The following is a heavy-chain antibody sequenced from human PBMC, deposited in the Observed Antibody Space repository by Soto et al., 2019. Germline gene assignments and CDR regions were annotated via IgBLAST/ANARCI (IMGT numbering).Heavy chain of an antibody. V-gene: IGHV3-74*01. Sequence: EVQLVESGGGLVQPGESLTLSCAASGFTFSSYWMHWVRQAPGKGLVWVSRIKSDGSGTYYADSVKGRLTISRDNAKNTLSLQMNSLRVEDTAVYFCARGYGDRYDGNGYLGRHWGQGTLVTVSS. J-gene: IGHJ4*02. CDR1: GFTFSSYW. D-gene: IGHD3-22*01. CDR3: ARGYGDRYDGNGYLGRH. CDR2: IKSDGSGT.